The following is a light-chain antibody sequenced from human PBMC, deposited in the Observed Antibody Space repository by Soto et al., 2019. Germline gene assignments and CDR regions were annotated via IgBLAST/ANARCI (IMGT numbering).Light chain of an antibody. CDR2: KAS. V-gene: IGKV1-5*03. CDR1: QTIDSW. CDR3: QQYHIYSGT. Sequence: DIQMTQSPSTLPASVGDRVTITCRASQTIDSWLAWYQQRPGKPSNLLIYKASTLASGVPSRFSGSGSGTEFTLTINSLQPDDFATYYCQQYHIYSGTFGQGTKVDIK. J-gene: IGKJ1*01.